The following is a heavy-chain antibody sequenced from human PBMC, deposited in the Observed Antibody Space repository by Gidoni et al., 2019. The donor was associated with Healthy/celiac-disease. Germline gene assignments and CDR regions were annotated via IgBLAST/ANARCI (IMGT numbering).Heavy chain of an antibody. CDR1: GFTFSSYA. CDR3: AKAGGDYDDQYYYYGMDV. V-gene: IGHV3-23*01. D-gene: IGHD4-17*01. J-gene: IGHJ6*02. Sequence: EVQLLESGGGLVQPGGSLRLSCAASGFTFSSYAMSWVRQAPGKGLEWVSGISGSGGSTYYADSVKGRFTISRDNSKNTLYVQMNSLRAEDTAVYYCAKAGGDYDDQYYYYGMDVWGQGTTVTVSS. CDR2: ISGSGGST.